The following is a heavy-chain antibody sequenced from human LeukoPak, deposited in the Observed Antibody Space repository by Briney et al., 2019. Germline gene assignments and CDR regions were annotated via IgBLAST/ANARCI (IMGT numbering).Heavy chain of an antibody. CDR2: IYPGYSYT. Sequence: WESLKISLKGSGYSYTSYWIGWGRQRPGKGLGGRLIIYPGYSYTRYSPSFQDQVTISADKSISTASLQWSSLKASATAMYYCARTIGGYSDYWGQGTLVTVSS. J-gene: IGHJ4*02. CDR1: GYSYTSYW. CDR3: ARTIGGYSDY. D-gene: IGHD3-22*01. V-gene: IGHV5-51*01.